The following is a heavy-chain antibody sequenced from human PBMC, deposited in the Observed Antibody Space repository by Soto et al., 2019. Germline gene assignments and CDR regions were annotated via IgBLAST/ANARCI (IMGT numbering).Heavy chain of an antibody. CDR3: AAEGTVTTGMDV. Sequence: ASVKVSCKASGYTFTSYDINRVRQTAGQGLEWMGWMSPKTANTGYAQKFQDRVTITRSTSISTAYMELSSLRSEDTAVYYCAAEGTVTTGMDVWGQGTTVTVSS. V-gene: IGHV1-8*01. D-gene: IGHD4-17*01. CDR2: MSPKTANT. J-gene: IGHJ6*02. CDR1: GYTFTSYD.